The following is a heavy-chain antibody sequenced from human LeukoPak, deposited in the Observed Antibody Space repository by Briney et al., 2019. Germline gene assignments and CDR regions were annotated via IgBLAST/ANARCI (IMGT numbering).Heavy chain of an antibody. J-gene: IGHJ3*02. CDR1: GFTFSSYG. D-gene: IGHD3-22*01. CDR3: ARDATITMIVNDAFDI. CDR2: IWYDGSNK. Sequence: GGSLRLSCAASGFTFSSYGMHWVRQAPGKGLEWVAVIWYDGSNKYYADSVKGRFTISRDNSKNTLYLQMNSLRAEDTAVYYCARDATITMIVNDAFDIWGQGTMVTVPS. V-gene: IGHV3-33*01.